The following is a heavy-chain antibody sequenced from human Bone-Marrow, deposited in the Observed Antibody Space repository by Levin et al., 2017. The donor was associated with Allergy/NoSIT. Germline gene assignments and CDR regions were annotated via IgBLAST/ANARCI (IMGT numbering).Heavy chain of an antibody. CDR1: GFPFSSSG. CDR3: ARDAYSSSWYAPYYYYGMDV. D-gene: IGHD6-13*01. CDR2: IWYDGSNK. Sequence: LSLTCAASGFPFSSSGMHWVRQAPGKGLEWVAVIWYDGSNKYYADSVKGRFTISRDNSKNTLYLQMNSLRAEDTAVYYCARDAYSSSWYAPYYYYGMDVWGQGTTVTVSS. V-gene: IGHV3-33*01. J-gene: IGHJ6*02.